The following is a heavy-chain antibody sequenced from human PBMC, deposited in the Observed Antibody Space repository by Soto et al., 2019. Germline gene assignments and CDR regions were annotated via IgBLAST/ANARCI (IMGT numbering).Heavy chain of an antibody. CDR3: ARERGHYYGSGGRYGMDV. Sequence: EVQLVESGGGLVQPGGSLRLSCAASGFTFSSYEMNWVRQAPGKGLEWVSYISSSGSTIYYADSVKGRFTISRDNAKNSLYLQMNSLRAEDTAVYYCARERGHYYGSGGRYGMDVWGQGTTVTVSS. CDR1: GFTFSSYE. J-gene: IGHJ6*02. D-gene: IGHD3-10*01. CDR2: ISSSGSTI. V-gene: IGHV3-48*03.